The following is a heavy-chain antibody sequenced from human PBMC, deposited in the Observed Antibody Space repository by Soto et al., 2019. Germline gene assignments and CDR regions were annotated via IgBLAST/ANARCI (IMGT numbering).Heavy chain of an antibody. Sequence: QVQLQESGPGLVKPSQTLSLTCTVSGGSISSGGYYWSWIRQHPGKGLEWIGYIYHSGTTYYNPSLRRTATVSVDTPKTRSSLTLTSGPTADTAVYYCARVRGNQRLGWLARWGQGTLVTVSS. CDR2: IYHSGTT. CDR3: ARVRGNQRLGWLAR. V-gene: IGHV4-31*01. J-gene: IGHJ4*02. D-gene: IGHD6-25*01. CDR1: GGSISSGGYY.